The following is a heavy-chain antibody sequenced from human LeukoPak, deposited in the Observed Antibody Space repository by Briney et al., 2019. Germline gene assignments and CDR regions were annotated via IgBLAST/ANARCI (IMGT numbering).Heavy chain of an antibody. CDR1: VFTFTSYT. D-gene: IGHD3-10*01. CDR2: ISGSGGGT. Sequence: GGSLRLSCAPSVFTFTSYTMSWVRQAPGKGLEWVSVISGSGGGTYYADSVKGRFTTSRYNYKKTLYLQMNSLRAEDTAVYYCAKELVRDKIFDSWGQGTLVTVSS. J-gene: IGHJ4*02. V-gene: IGHV3-23*01. CDR3: AKELVRDKIFDS.